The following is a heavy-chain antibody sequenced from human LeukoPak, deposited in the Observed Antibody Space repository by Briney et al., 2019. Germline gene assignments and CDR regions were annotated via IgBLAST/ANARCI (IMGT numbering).Heavy chain of an antibody. CDR3: ATGEYSSSSGNY. Sequence: ASVKVSCKASGYTFTSYYMHWVRQAPGQGLEWMGIINPSGGSTTYAQKFQGRVTMTRDMSTNTIYMELSSLRSEDTAVYYCATGEYSSSSGNYWGQGTLVTVSS. D-gene: IGHD6-6*01. CDR1: GYTFTSYY. V-gene: IGHV1-46*01. J-gene: IGHJ4*02. CDR2: INPSGGST.